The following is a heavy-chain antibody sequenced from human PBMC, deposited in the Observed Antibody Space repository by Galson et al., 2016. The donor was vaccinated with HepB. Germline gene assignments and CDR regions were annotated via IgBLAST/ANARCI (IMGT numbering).Heavy chain of an antibody. CDR1: GFTFSNYW. CDR2: VNDDASRT. Sequence: SLRLSCAASGFTFSNYWIHWVRRAPGRGLEWVSYVNDDASRTHYADSVNGRFTISRDNAENMVYLQMNSLRVDDTAVYYCARVTAANKPSDSWGQGILVTVSS. J-gene: IGHJ4*02. CDR3: ARVTAANKPSDS. D-gene: IGHD6-13*01. V-gene: IGHV3-74*01.